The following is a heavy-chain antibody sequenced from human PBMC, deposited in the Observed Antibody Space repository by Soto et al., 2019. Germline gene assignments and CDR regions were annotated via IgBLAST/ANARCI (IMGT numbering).Heavy chain of an antibody. D-gene: IGHD1-7*01. CDR3: ARVRGGWNYYFDY. CDR2: ISYDGSNT. V-gene: IGHV3-30-3*01. CDR1: GFTFRTYT. J-gene: IGHJ4*02. Sequence: LRLSCAASGFTFRTYTMHWVRQAPGKGLEWVSVISYDGSNTYYADSVKGRFTISRDNSKNTLYLQVNSLRAEDTAVYYCARVRGGWNYYFDYWGQGALVTVSS.